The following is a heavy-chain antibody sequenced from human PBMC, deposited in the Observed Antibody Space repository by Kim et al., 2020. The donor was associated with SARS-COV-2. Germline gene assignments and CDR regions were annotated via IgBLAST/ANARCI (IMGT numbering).Heavy chain of an antibody. CDR2: DK. D-gene: IGHD3-16*01. CDR3: ASDVPGAYYES. Sequence: DKYYLGSVKGRFTSSRDNAKNSVYLQMNSLRAEDTALYYCASDVPGAYYESWGQGTLVTVTS. J-gene: IGHJ5*02. V-gene: IGHV3-7*01.